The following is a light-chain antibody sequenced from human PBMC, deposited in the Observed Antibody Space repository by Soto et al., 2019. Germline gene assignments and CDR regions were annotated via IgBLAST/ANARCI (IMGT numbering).Light chain of an antibody. Sequence: QSALTQPPSASGSPGQSVTISCTGTSSDIGGYNYVSWYQQHPGKAPKLMIYDVNNRPSGVPDRFSGSKSGNTASLTVSGLQAEDEADYYCSSYAGSNNFVLFGGGTKLTVL. CDR2: DVN. CDR3: SSYAGSNNFVL. J-gene: IGLJ2*01. V-gene: IGLV2-8*01. CDR1: SSDIGGYNY.